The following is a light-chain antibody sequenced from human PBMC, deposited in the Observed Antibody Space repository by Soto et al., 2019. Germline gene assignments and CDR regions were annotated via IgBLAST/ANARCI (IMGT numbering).Light chain of an antibody. J-gene: IGKJ3*01. CDR1: QSVGSF. CDR3: QHRANWLGT. Sequence: EIVLTQSPATVSLSPGERATLSCTASQSVGSFLAWYQQKSGQTPRLLIYDASNRPPGIPARFSGSGSGTDFTLTISSLEPEDVAVYYCQHRANWLGTFGPGTKVDIK. CDR2: DAS. V-gene: IGKV3-11*01.